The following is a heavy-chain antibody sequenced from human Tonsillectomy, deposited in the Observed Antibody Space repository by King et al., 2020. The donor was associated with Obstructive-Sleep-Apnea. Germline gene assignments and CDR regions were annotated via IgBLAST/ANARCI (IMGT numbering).Heavy chain of an antibody. CDR1: GGSINSVGYY. J-gene: IGHJ6*02. Sequence: VQLQESGPGLVKPSQTLSLTCTVSGGSINSVGYYWTWIRQHPGKGLEWIGYIYYSGSTYYNPYLKSRVTISVDTSKNQFSLRLSSVTAAATAVVSCAGAVDGSGSYSYYYNAMDVWGQGTTVTVSS. CDR3: AGAVDGSGSYSYYYNAMDV. CDR2: IYYSGST. V-gene: IGHV4-31*03. D-gene: IGHD3-10*01.